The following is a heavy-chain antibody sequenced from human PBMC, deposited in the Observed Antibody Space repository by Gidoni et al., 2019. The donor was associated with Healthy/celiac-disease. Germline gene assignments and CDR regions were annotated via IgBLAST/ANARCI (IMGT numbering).Heavy chain of an antibody. CDR3: ARDSGSYFDY. V-gene: IGHV1-69*06. CDR2: IIPVFGTA. D-gene: IGHD1-26*01. CDR1: GGTFSNYG. J-gene: IGHJ4*02. Sequence: QVQLVQSGAEVQKPGSSVKVSCKASGGTFSNYGISWVRQAPGQGLEWMGGIIPVFGTANYAQKFQGRGTITADKSTSTAYMELSSLRSEDTAVYYCARDSGSYFDYWGQGTLVTVSS.